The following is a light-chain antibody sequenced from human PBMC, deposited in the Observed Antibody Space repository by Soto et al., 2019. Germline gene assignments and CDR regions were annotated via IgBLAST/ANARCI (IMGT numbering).Light chain of an antibody. CDR3: SSYSTTSSPHVL. CDR1: PSDVGRYNY. Sequence: QSVLTQPASVSGSPGQSITISCTGTPSDVGRYNYVSWYQQFPGKVPKLLIYEVTYRPSGVSARFSGSKSGSTASLTISGLQAEDEADYYCSSYSTTSSPHVLFGGGTKVTAL. CDR2: EVT. V-gene: IGLV2-14*01. J-gene: IGLJ2*01.